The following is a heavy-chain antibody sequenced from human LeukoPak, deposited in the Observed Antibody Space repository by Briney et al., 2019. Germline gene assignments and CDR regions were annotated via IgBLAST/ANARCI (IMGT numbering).Heavy chain of an antibody. Sequence: GGSQRLSCAASGFTFSSYGMHWVRQAPGKGLEWVAFIRYDGSNKYYADSVKGRFTISRDNSKNTLYLQMNSLRAEDTAVYYCAKDIIVTIDYWGQGTLVTVSS. CDR2: IRYDGSNK. J-gene: IGHJ4*02. CDR3: AKDIIVTIDY. D-gene: IGHD2-15*01. V-gene: IGHV3-30*02. CDR1: GFTFSSYG.